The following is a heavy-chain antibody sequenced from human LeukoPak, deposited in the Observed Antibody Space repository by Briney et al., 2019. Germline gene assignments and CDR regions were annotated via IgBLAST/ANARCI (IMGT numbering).Heavy chain of an antibody. V-gene: IGHV4-59*01. CDR2: FYYSGVT. CDR3: AVEPIYDYGEFEGGFDV. D-gene: IGHD4-17*01. CDR1: GDSINSYH. J-gene: IGHJ3*01. Sequence: PSETLSLTCTISGDSINSYHWSWLRQPPGSKLEWIGYFYYSGVTNYNPFLKSRVTMSLDTSKKQFSLKLNSVTAADTAVYYCAVEPIYDYGEFEGGFDVWGQGAMVLVSS.